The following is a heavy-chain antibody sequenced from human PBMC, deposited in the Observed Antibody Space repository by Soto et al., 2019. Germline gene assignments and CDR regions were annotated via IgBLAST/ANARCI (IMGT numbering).Heavy chain of an antibody. CDR2: IPYDGTNK. V-gene: IGHV3-30*18. CDR3: AKDPRGYSYGYDVDY. Sequence: GGSLRLSCAASGFTFSSYGMHWVRQAPGKGLEWVATIPYDGTNKNYADSVKGRFTISRDNSKNTLYLQMDSLKLEDTAVYYCAKDPRGYSYGYDVDYWGQGTLVTVSS. CDR1: GFTFSSYG. D-gene: IGHD5-18*01. J-gene: IGHJ4*02.